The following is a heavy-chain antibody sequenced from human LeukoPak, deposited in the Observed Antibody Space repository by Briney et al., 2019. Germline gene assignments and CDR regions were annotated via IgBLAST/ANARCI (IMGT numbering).Heavy chain of an antibody. CDR2: IKSTGDTT. Sequence: ASVKVSCKTSGYTFTSYHMHWVRQAPGQGHEWVAIIKSTGDTTVYAQKFQGRVTVTGDTSTSTVYMYLSSLRSEDTAVYYCVREDAHTYYFDFWGPGTLVTVSS. V-gene: IGHV1-46*01. CDR3: VREDAHTYYFDF. J-gene: IGHJ4*02. CDR1: GYTFTSYH. D-gene: IGHD2-2*01.